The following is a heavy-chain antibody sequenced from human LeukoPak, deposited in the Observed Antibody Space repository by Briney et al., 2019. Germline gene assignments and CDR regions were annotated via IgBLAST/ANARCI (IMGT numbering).Heavy chain of an antibody. V-gene: IGHV4-34*01. CDR3: ARGYCSSTSCYTYYYYYGMDV. CDR1: GGSFSGYY. CDR2: INHSGST. J-gene: IGHJ6*02. Sequence: LETLSLTCAVYGGSFSGYYWSWIRQPPGKGLEWIGEINHSGSTNYNPSLKSRVTISVDTSKNQFSLKLSSVTAADTAVYYCARGYCSSTSCYTYYYYYGMDVWGQGTTVTVSS. D-gene: IGHD2-2*02.